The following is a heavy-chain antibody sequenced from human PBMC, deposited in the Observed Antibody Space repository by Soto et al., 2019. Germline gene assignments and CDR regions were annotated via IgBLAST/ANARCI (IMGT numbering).Heavy chain of an antibody. D-gene: IGHD1-26*01. Sequence: SGPTLVNPTHTLTLTCTFSGFSLSTSGMCVSWIRQPPGKALEWLALIDWDDDKYYSTSLKTRLTISKDASKNQVVLTMTNMDPVDTATYYCARTTTGGYYYYGMDVWGQGTTVTVSS. J-gene: IGHJ6*02. CDR1: GFSLSTSGMC. CDR2: IDWDDDK. CDR3: ARTTTGGYYYYGMDV. V-gene: IGHV2-70*01.